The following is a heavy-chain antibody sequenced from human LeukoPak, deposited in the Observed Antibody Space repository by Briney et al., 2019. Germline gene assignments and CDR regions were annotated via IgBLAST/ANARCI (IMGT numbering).Heavy chain of an antibody. Sequence: KPSETLSLTCTVSGGSISSSSYYWGWIRQPPGKGLEWIGSIYYSGSTYYNPSLKSRVTISVDTSKNQLSLKLSSVTAADTAVYYCARQSGYCSSTSCYAWFDPWGQGTLVTVSS. CDR2: IYYSGST. CDR3: ARQSGYCSSTSCYAWFDP. V-gene: IGHV4-39*01. D-gene: IGHD2-2*01. J-gene: IGHJ5*02. CDR1: GGSISSSSYY.